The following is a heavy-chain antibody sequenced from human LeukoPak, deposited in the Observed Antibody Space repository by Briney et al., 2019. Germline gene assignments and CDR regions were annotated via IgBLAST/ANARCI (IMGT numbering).Heavy chain of an antibody. Sequence: ASVKVSFKASGYTFTSYGISWVRQAPGLGLEWMAWIRAYNGNTNYAQKLQDRVTMTTDTSTSTAYMELRSLRSDDTAVYYCTRVLGGSGCHEYWGQGTLVTVSS. CDR3: TRVLGGSGCHEY. V-gene: IGHV1-18*01. CDR2: IRAYNGNT. CDR1: GYTFTSYG. D-gene: IGHD6-19*01. J-gene: IGHJ4*02.